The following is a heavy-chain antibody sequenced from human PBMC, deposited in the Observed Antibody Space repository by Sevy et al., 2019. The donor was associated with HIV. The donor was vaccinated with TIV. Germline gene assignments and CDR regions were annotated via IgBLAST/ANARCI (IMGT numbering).Heavy chain of an antibody. D-gene: IGHD3-16*01. V-gene: IGHV3-11*06. CDR1: GFTFSDYY. J-gene: IGHJ4*02. CDR2: ISSGSTYT. Sequence: GGSLRLSCAASGFTFSDYYMSWIRQAPGKGLEWVSDISSGSTYTNYADSVKGRFTISRDKAKNSLYLQMNSLTVEDTAVYYCARDRRNYAGQYFDYWGQGTLVTVSS. CDR3: ARDRRNYAGQYFDY.